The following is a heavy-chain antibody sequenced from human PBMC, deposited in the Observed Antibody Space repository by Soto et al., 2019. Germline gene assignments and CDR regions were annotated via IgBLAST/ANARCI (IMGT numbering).Heavy chain of an antibody. CDR1: GGSISSVPYS. CDR3: ARVFSNFWYFFDH. CDR2: IFHSGST. D-gene: IGHD1-7*01. V-gene: IGHV4-30-2*01. J-gene: IGHJ4*02. Sequence: QLQLQESGSGLVKPSQTLSLTCAVSGGSISSVPYSWSWIRQPPGKGLEWLGYIFHSGSTYYNPSLKSRVTISVDRSKNQFSLNLTSVTAADTAVYDCARVFSNFWYFFDHWGQGALVTVSS.